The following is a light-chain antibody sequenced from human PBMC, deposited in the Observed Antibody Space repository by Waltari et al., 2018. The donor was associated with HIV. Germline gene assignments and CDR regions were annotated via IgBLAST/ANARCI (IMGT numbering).Light chain of an antibody. CDR2: DDN. CDR1: NSNIGSRY. CDR3: ATWDKSLNIVL. V-gene: IGLV1-51*01. Sequence: QSVLTQSTSVSAAPGQKVTISCSGSNSNIGSRYVSWYQHLPGTAPKLLIYDDNERPSGIPDRFSGSKSGTSATLGITGLQTGDEAEYYCATWDKSLNIVLFGGGTKVTVL. J-gene: IGLJ2*01.